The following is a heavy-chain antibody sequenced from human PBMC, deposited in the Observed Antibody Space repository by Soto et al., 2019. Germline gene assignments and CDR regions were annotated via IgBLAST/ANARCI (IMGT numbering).Heavy chain of an antibody. CDR1: GGSISSHY. J-gene: IGHJ6*03. Sequence: SETLSLTCTVSGGSISSHYWSWIRQPPGKGLEWIGYIYYSGSTNYNPSLKSRVTISVDTSKNQFSLKLKLSSVTAADTAVYYCARSRYSYYYYMDVWGKGTTVTVSS. V-gene: IGHV4-59*11. CDR3: ARSRYSYYYYMDV. CDR2: IYYSGST.